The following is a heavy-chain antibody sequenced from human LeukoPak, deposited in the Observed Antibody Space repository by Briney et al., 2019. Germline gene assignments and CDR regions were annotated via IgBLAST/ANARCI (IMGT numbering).Heavy chain of an antibody. D-gene: IGHD5-18*01. V-gene: IGHV3-7*01. CDR2: IKQDGSEK. Sequence: GGSLRLSCAASGFTFSSYWMSWVRQAPGKGLEWVANIKQDGSEKYYVDSVKGRLTISRDNAKNSLYLRMNSLRAEDTAVYYCARDRIQLWTYYYYYMDVWGKGTTVTVSS. J-gene: IGHJ6*03. CDR1: GFTFSSYW. CDR3: ARDRIQLWTYYYYYMDV.